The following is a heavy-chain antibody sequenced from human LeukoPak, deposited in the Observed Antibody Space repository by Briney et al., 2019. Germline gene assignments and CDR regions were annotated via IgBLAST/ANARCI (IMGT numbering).Heavy chain of an antibody. Sequence: AAETLSLTCTVSGGSISSSSYYWGGIRQPPGKGLEWIGSIYYSGRTYYNPSLKSRVTISVDTSKHQFSLKLTSVAAADTAVYYCAATIFGVGNWFDPWGQGTLVTVSS. CDR3: AATIFGVGNWFDP. CDR1: GGSISSSSYY. J-gene: IGHJ5*02. V-gene: IGHV4-39*07. CDR2: IYYSGRT. D-gene: IGHD3-3*01.